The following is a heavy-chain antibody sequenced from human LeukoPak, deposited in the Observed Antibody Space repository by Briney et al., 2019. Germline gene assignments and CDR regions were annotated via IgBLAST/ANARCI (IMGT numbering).Heavy chain of an antibody. CDR1: GGSFSGYY. J-gene: IGHJ5*02. D-gene: IGHD2-2*01. CDR3: ARGRVCTGCAGWFDP. Sequence: SETLSLTCAVYGGSFSGYYWSWIRQPPGKGLEWIGEINHSGSTNYNPSLKSRVTISVDTSKIQFSLKLSSVTAADTAVYYCARGRVCTGCAGWFDPWGQGTLVTVSS. V-gene: IGHV4-34*01. CDR2: INHSGST.